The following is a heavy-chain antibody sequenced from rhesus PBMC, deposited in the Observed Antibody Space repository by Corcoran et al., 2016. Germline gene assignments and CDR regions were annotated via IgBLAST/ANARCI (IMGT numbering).Heavy chain of an antibody. D-gene: IGHD6-25*01. J-gene: IGHJ4*01. V-gene: IGHV3-178*01. CDR2: IFNVGSST. CDR3: AREGGSWRFDC. CDR1: GFTFSDYY. Sequence: EVQLVESGGGLAKTGGSLRLSCSASGFTFSDYYMYWVRQAPGKEVAWVSRIFNVGSSTWSSDSMNGTSNISRENTTNTLYFQMNSLRAKETAVYYCAREGGSWRFDCWGQGVLVTVSS.